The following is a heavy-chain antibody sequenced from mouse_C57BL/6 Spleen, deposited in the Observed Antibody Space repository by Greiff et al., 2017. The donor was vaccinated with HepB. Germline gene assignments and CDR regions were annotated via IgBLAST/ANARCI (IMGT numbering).Heavy chain of an antibody. V-gene: IGHV5-4*01. CDR1: GFTFSSYA. D-gene: IGHD2-5*01. Sequence: EVQLVESGGGLVKPGGSLKLSCAASGFTFSSYAMSWVRQTPEKRLEWVATISDGGSYTYYPDNVKGRITISRDNAKNNLYLQMSHLKSEDTAMYYCARESNGFAYWGQGTLVTVSA. CDR2: ISDGGSYT. J-gene: IGHJ3*01. CDR3: ARESNGFAY.